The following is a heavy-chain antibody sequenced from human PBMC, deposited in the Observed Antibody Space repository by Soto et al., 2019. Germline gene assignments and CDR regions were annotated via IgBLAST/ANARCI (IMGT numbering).Heavy chain of an antibody. CDR2: INSDGSST. Sequence: GGSLRLSCAASGFTFSSYWKHWVRQAPGKGLVWVSRINSDGSSTSYADSVKGRFTISRDIAKNTLYLQMNSLRAEDTAVYYCARATTVVTPGYYYYGMDVWGQGTTVAVSS. D-gene: IGHD4-17*01. J-gene: IGHJ6*02. CDR3: ARATTVVTPGYYYYGMDV. V-gene: IGHV3-74*01. CDR1: GFTFSSYW.